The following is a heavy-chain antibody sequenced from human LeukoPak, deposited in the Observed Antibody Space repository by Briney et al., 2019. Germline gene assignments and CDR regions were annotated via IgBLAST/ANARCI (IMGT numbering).Heavy chain of an antibody. CDR2: IRKKPAGYTT. J-gene: IGHJ3*01. CDR1: GFIFSACI. Sequence: PGGSLRLSCAASGFIFSACIMDWVRQAPGKGLEWIGRIRKKPAGYTTEYAASVKGRFVISRDDSKDSVFLQMNSLETEDTAVYYCTREGGEGDFWGQGTMVTVSS. CDR3: TREGGEGDF. V-gene: IGHV3-72*01. D-gene: IGHD3-16*01.